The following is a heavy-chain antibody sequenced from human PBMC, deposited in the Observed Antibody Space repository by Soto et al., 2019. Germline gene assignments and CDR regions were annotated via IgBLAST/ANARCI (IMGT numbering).Heavy chain of an antibody. D-gene: IGHD3-3*01. Sequence: QVQLQESGPGLVKPSETLSLTCSVSGGSIGSYYWSWIRQPPGKGLEWIGCLYYSGSTNYNPSLKSRVTISVDTSKSLFSLNLSSVTAADTAVYYCARGGWRQIDYWGQGTLVTVSS. V-gene: IGHV4-59*08. CDR2: LYYSGST. J-gene: IGHJ4*02. CDR3: ARGGWRQIDY. CDR1: GGSIGSYY.